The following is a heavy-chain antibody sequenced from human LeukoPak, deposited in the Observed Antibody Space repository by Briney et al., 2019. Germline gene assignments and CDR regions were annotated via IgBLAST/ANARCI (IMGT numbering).Heavy chain of an antibody. V-gene: IGHV3-23*01. J-gene: IGHJ4*02. CDR3: AKVLSSSWLKPYFDY. Sequence: GGSLRLSCAASGFTFSSYAMSWVRQAPGKGLEWVSAISGSGGSTYYADSVKGRFTISRDNSKNTLYLQMNSLRAEDTAVYYCAKVLSSSWLKPYFDYWGQGTLVTVSS. CDR1: GFTFSSYA. D-gene: IGHD6-13*01. CDR2: ISGSGGST.